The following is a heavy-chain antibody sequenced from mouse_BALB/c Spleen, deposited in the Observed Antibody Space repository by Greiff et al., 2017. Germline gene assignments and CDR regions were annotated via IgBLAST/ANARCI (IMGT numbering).Heavy chain of an antibody. CDR2: IDPEAGGT. V-gene: IGHV1-15*01. CDR1: GYTFTDYE. CDR3: TRTAPYAY. Sequence: QVQLQQSGAELVRPGASVTLSCTASGYTFTDYEMHWVKQTPVHGLEWIGAIDPEAGGTAYNQKFKGKATLTADKSSSTAYMVLRSLTAEASAVYYWTRTAPYAYWGQGTLVTVSA. J-gene: IGHJ3*01. D-gene: IGHD1-2*01.